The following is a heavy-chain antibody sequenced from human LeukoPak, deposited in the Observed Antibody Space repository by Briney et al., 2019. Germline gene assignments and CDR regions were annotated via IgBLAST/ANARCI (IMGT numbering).Heavy chain of an antibody. CDR1: GGSISGYY. V-gene: IGHV4-59*01. J-gene: IGHJ3*02. D-gene: IGHD6-19*01. CDR3: ATEGKKGGYYSSGTLGTFDI. CDR2: IYYTGST. Sequence: PSETLSLTCTVSGGSISGYYWNWIRQPPGKGLEWIGYIYYTGSTSYNPSLKSRVTISVDTSKNQFSLKLSSVTAADTAMYYCATEGKKGGYYSSGTLGTFDIWGQGTMVTVSS.